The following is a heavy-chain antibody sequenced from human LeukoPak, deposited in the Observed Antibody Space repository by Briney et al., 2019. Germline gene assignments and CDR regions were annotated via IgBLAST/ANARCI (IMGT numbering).Heavy chain of an antibody. Sequence: PGGSLRLSCAASGFTFSSYGMHWVRQAPGKGLEWVAFIRYDGSNKYYADSVKGRFTISRDNSKNTLYLQMNSLRAEDTALYYCAKAPGATDPFDYWGQGTLVTVSS. CDR1: GFTFSSYG. CDR2: IRYDGSNK. D-gene: IGHD1-26*01. CDR3: AKAPGATDPFDY. V-gene: IGHV3-30*02. J-gene: IGHJ4*02.